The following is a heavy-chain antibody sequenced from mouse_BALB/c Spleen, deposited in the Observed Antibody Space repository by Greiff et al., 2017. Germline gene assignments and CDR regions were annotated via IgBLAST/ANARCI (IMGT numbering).Heavy chain of an antibody. D-gene: IGHD2-1*01. CDR1: GYTFTDYN. V-gene: IGHV1-18*01. J-gene: IGHJ2*01. CDR2: INPNNGGT. CDR3: ARLGLLSFDY. Sequence: VQLQQSGPELVKPGASVKIPCKASGYTFTDYNMDWVKQSHGKSLEWIGDINPNNGGTIYNQKFKGKATLTVDKSSSTAYMELRSLTSEDTAVYYCARLGLLSFDYWGQGTTLTVSS.